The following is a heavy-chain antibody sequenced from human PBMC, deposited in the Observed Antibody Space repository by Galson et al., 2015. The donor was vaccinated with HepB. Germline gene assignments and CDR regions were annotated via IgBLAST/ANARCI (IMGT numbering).Heavy chain of an antibody. D-gene: IGHD3-22*01. CDR2: IRSKAYGGTT. CDR3: TRGGSAYYYDSSGYYF. V-gene: IGHV3-49*04. Sequence: SLRLSCAASGFTFGDYAMSWVRQAPGKGLEWVGFIRSKAYGGTTEYAASVKGRFTISRDDSKSIAYLQMNSLKTEDTAVYYCTRGGSAYYYDSSGYYFWGQGTLVTVSS. CDR1: GFTFGDYA. J-gene: IGHJ4*02.